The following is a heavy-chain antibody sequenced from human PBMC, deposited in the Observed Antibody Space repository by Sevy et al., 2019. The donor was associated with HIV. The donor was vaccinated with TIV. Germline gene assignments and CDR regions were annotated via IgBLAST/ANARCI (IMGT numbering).Heavy chain of an antibody. CDR3: ARGEAYGDSFMDV. D-gene: IGHD4-17*01. Sequence: GGSLRPSCAASGFTFSDYYMSWIRQAPGKGLEWVSYISSSGSTIYYADSVKGRFTISRDNAKNSLYLQMNSLRAEDTAVYYCARGEAYGDSFMDVWGKGTTVTVSS. V-gene: IGHV3-11*01. CDR2: ISSSGSTI. J-gene: IGHJ6*03. CDR1: GFTFSDYY.